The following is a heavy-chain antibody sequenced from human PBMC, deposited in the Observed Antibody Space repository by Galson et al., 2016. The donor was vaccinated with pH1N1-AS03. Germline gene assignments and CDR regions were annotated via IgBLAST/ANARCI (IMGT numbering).Heavy chain of an antibody. Sequence: SLRLSCAAAGITFSTYGMHWVRQAPGKGLEWVAFVRFDGINKFYADSVKGRFTISRDNSKNTLYLQMNSLRTEDTAMYYCANREKAATGQFDYWGQGTLVTVSS. D-gene: IGHD6-13*01. V-gene: IGHV3-30*02. CDR1: GITFSTYG. CDR3: ANREKAATGQFDY. J-gene: IGHJ4*02. CDR2: VRFDGINK.